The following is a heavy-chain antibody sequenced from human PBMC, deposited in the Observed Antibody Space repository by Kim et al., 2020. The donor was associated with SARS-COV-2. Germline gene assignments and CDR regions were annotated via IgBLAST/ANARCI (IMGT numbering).Heavy chain of an antibody. CDR3: VRDRPSSGYFFDY. V-gene: IGHV3-23*01. D-gene: IGHD6-19*01. CDR2: ITDSGGRT. J-gene: IGHJ4*02. CDR1: GFTFSSYA. Sequence: GGSLRLSCTASGFTFSSYAMGWVRQAPGKGLEWVAVITDSGGRTFHADSVKGRFTVSRDNSKNTLYMQMNSLRADDTAVYYCVRDRPSSGYFFDYWGQGTLVTVSS.